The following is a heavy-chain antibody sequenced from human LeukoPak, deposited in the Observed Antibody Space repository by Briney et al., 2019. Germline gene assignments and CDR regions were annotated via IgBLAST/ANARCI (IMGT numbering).Heavy chain of an antibody. Sequence: GGSLRLSCAGSGFTFTTHAMGWVRQAPGKGLEWVAVISGSGDNTYHADSVKGRFIISRDNSNNTLSVQMNSLRAEDTAVYYCAKVPCSGGTCYSKNAFGIWGHGTMVTVSS. CDR2: ISGSGDNT. J-gene: IGHJ3*02. CDR3: AKVPCSGGTCYSKNAFGI. D-gene: IGHD2-15*01. V-gene: IGHV3-23*01. CDR1: GFTFTTHA.